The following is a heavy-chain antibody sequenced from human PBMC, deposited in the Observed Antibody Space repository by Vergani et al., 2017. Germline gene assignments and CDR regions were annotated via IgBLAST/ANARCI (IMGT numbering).Heavy chain of an antibody. D-gene: IGHD6-13*01. CDR1: GGSISSYY. CDR3: ASIALYSSSWYYFDY. CDR2: IYYSGRT. Sequence: QVQLQESGPGLVKPSETLSLTCTVSGGSISSYYWSWIRQPPGKGLDWIGYIYYSGRTNSNPSLKSRVTISVDTSKNQFSLKLSSVTAADTAVYYCASIALYSSSWYYFDYWGQGTLVTVSS. V-gene: IGHV4-59*01. J-gene: IGHJ4*02.